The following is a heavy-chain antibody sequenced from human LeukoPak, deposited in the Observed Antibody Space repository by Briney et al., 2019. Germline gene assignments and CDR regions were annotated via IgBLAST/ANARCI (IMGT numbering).Heavy chain of an antibody. D-gene: IGHD3-10*01. J-gene: IGHJ4*02. CDR1: GYTFTSYG. Sequence: ASVKVSCKASGYTFTSYGISRVRQAPGQGLEWMGWISAYNGNTNYAQKLQGRVTMTRNTSRSIAYMELSSLRSEDMAVYYCARKFLGSRGYYFDYWGQGTLVTVSS. CDR3: ARKFLGSRGYYFDY. CDR2: ISAYNGNT. V-gene: IGHV1-18*03.